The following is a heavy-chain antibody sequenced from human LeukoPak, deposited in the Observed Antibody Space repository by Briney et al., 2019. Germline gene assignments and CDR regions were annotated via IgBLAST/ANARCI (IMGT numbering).Heavy chain of an antibody. J-gene: IGHJ3*02. V-gene: IGHV7-4-1*02. CDR1: GYTFTSYA. Sequence: ASVKVSCKASGYTFTSYAMNWVRQAPGQGLEWMGWINTNTGNPTYAQGFTGRFVFSLDTSVSTAYLQISSLKAEDTAVYYCARDLAAGLLWFGAPDAFDIWGQGTMVTVSS. CDR3: ARDLAAGLLWFGAPDAFDI. D-gene: IGHD3-10*01. CDR2: INTNTGNP.